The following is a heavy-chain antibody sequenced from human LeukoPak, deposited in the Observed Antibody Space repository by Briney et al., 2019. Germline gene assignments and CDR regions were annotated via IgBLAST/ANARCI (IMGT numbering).Heavy chain of an antibody. Sequence: PGGSLRLSCSASGFTFSSYVMSWVRQAPGKGLEWVSGIDNTGGSSYYGDSVKGRFTISRDNSKNTLYLQMNSLRPENTAVYYCAMDRVWGQGTTVTVSS. V-gene: IGHV3-23*01. CDR3: AMDRV. CDR1: GFTFSSYV. J-gene: IGHJ6*02. CDR2: IDNTGGSS. D-gene: IGHD2-8*01.